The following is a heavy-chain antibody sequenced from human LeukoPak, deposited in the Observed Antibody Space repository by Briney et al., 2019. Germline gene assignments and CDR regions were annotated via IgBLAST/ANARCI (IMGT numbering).Heavy chain of an antibody. J-gene: IGHJ4*02. CDR1: GGSISSGSYY. D-gene: IGHD4-11*01. V-gene: IGHV4-61*01. Sequence: SETLSLTCTVSGGSISSGSYYWSWIRQPPGKGLEWIGYIYYSGSTNYNPSLKSRVTISVDTSKNQFSLKLSSVTAADTAVYYCARGDDYMWYWGQGTLVTVSS. CDR3: ARGDDYMWY. CDR2: IYYSGST.